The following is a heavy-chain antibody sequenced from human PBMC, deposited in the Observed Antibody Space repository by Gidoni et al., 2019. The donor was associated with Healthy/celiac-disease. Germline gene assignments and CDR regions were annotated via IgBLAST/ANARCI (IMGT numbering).Heavy chain of an antibody. Sequence: QVQLVQSGAEVKKPGSSVKVSCKASGGTFSSYAISWVRQAPGQGLEWMGGIIPIFGTANYAQKFQGRVTITADKSTSTAYMELSSLRSEDTAVYYCASKRPKTVWSGYYPFDYWGQGTLVTVSS. CDR1: GGTFSSYA. J-gene: IGHJ4*02. CDR3: ASKRPKTVWSGYYPFDY. CDR2: IIPIFGTA. V-gene: IGHV1-69*06. D-gene: IGHD3-3*01.